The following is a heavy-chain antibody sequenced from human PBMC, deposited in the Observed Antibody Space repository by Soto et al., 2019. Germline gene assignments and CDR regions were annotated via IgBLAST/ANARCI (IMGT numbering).Heavy chain of an antibody. J-gene: IGHJ6*04. CDR1: GFTFSSYW. D-gene: IGHD2-2*01. CDR2: IKQDGSEK. V-gene: IGHV3-7*01. Sequence: PGGSLRLSCAASGFTFSSYWMSWVRQAPGKGLEWVANIKQDGSEKYYVDSVKGRFTISRDNAKNSLYLQMNSLRAEDTAVYYCARDGNLGYCSSTSCPQGVWGKGTTVTVSS. CDR3: ARDGNLGYCSSTSCPQGV.